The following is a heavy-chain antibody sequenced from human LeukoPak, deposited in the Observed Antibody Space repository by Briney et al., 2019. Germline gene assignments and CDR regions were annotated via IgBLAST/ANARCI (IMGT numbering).Heavy chain of an antibody. Sequence: GESLKISCKGSGYSFSTDWVGWVRQMPGKGLDWMGIIYPSDSDTICSPSFQGQVTISADKSTSTAYLQWSSLKASDTAMYYCARLYHYAMDVWGQGTTVTVSS. V-gene: IGHV5-51*01. CDR3: ARLYHYAMDV. CDR1: GYSFSTDW. CDR2: IYPSDSDT. J-gene: IGHJ6*02.